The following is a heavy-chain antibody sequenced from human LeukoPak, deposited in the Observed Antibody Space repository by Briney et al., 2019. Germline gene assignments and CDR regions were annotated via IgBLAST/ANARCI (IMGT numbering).Heavy chain of an antibody. D-gene: IGHD4-17*01. Sequence: GGSLRLSCAASGFTFSSYEMNWVRQAPGKGLEWVSYISSSGTTIYYADSVKGRFTISRDNAKNSLYLQMNSLRAEDTAVYYCARVKTTVKTLDYWGQGTLVTVSS. J-gene: IGHJ4*02. CDR1: GFTFSSYE. V-gene: IGHV3-48*03. CDR3: ARVKTTVKTLDY. CDR2: ISSSGTTI.